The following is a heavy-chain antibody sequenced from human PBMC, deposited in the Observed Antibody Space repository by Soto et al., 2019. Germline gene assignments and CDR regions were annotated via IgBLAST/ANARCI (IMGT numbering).Heavy chain of an antibody. CDR1: GLTFSTYG. CDR3: AEVWCGEFLYPSD. J-gene: IGHJ4*02. CDR2: ISYDGSKR. D-gene: IGHD3-10*01. V-gene: IGHV3-30*18. Sequence: QVQLVESGGGVVQPGRSLRLSCAASGLTFSTYGMHWVRQAPGKGLEWVALISYDGSKRYYADSVKGRFTTARDNSKNTLYLQMNTLRADDTAVYCCAEVWCGEFLYPSDWGQGTLVTVSS.